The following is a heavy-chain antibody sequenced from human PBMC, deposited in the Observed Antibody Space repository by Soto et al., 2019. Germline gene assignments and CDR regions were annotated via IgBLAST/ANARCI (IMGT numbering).Heavy chain of an antibody. CDR3: ARDPHYGMDV. J-gene: IGHJ6*02. V-gene: IGHV4-4*07. CDR2: IHATESS. CDR1: YGSISTFH. Sequence: SETLSLTCSVPYGSISTFHWSWIRQSAGKGLEWIGRIHATESSNYNPSFKSRVTMSVDTSKNQFYLKVRSVTAADTDVYYCARDPHYGMDVWGRGTTVTVYS.